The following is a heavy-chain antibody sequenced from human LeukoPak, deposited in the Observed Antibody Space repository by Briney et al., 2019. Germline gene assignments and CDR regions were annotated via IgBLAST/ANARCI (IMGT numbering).Heavy chain of an antibody. J-gene: IGHJ6*02. V-gene: IGHV4-39*01. D-gene: IGHD3-16*01. CDR1: GGSISSYTYY. CDR3: ARFWVGGMDV. CDR2: IYHSGNT. Sequence: SETLSLTCTVSGGSISSYTYYWGWIRQPPGKGLEWIGSIYHSGNTYYNPSLKRRVTISVDTSKNQFSLKLSSATAADTAVYYCARFWVGGMDVWGQGTTVTVSS.